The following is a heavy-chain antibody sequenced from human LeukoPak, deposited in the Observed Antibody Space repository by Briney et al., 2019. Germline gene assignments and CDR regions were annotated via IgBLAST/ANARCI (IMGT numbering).Heavy chain of an antibody. Sequence: ASVKVSCKASGYTFTSYGISWVRQAPGQGLEWMGWISAYNGNTNYAQKLQGRVTMTTDTSTSTAYMELRSLRSDDTDVYYCARELTPGDVYSYDSSGSLGWFDPWGQGPLVTVSS. CDR3: ARELTPGDVYSYDSSGSLGWFDP. J-gene: IGHJ5*02. V-gene: IGHV1-18*01. CDR1: GYTFTSYG. CDR2: ISAYNGNT. D-gene: IGHD3-22*01.